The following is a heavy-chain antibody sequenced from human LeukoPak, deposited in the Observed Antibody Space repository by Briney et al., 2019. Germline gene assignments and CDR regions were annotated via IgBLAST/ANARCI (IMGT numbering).Heavy chain of an antibody. CDR2: ISTYNGGT. V-gene: IGHV1-18*01. J-gene: IGHJ3*01. CDR1: GYTFTNYG. Sequence: ASVKVSCKASGYTFTNYGISWVRQAPGQGLGWMGWISTYNGGTNYAQKLQGRVTMTTDTSTSTASMELRSLRSDDTAVYYCARERGYDSSGYYHDAFDVWGQGTMVTVSS. D-gene: IGHD3-22*01. CDR3: ARERGYDSSGYYHDAFDV.